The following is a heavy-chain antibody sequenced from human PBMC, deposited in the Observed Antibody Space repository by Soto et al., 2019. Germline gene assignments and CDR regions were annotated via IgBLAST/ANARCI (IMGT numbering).Heavy chain of an antibody. CDR2: ITPKSGTT. Sequence: SVKVSCKASGGTFSSNAISWVRQAPGQGLEWMGGITPKSGTTFYAQKFQGRVTITADESTSTAYMELPSLTSEDTAVYYCAAPQPPLRFLEWLSFPFDHWGQGTLVTVSS. J-gene: IGHJ4*02. CDR1: GGTFSSNA. D-gene: IGHD3-3*01. V-gene: IGHV1-69*13. CDR3: AAPQPPLRFLEWLSFPFDH.